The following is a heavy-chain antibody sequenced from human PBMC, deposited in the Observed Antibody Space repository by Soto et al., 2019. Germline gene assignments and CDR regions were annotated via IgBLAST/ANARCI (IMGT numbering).Heavy chain of an antibody. CDR2: ISSSSSYI. D-gene: IGHD3-3*01. J-gene: IGHJ6*03. V-gene: IGHV3-21*01. Sequence: GGSLRLSCAASGFTFSSYSMNWVRQAPGKGLEWVSSISSSSSYIYYADSVKGRFTISRDNAKNSLYLQMNSLRAEDTAVYYCARDGDYDFWIYYYYYYMDVWGKGTTVTVSS. CDR1: GFTFSSYS. CDR3: ARDGDYDFWIYYYYYYMDV.